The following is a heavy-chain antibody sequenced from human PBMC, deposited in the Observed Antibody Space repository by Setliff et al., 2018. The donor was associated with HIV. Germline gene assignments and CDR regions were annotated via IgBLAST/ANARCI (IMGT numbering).Heavy chain of an antibody. CDR1: GGSISSGDYY. CDR2: IYHSGST. Sequence: SETLSLTCTVSGGSISSGDYYWSWIRQPPEKGLEWIGYIYHSGSTYYNPSLKSRVTTSVDTSKNQFSLKLSSVTAADTAVYYCAKVGSGFDPWGQGALVTVS. J-gene: IGHJ5*02. D-gene: IGHD1-26*01. V-gene: IGHV4-30-4*08. CDR3: AKVGSGFDP.